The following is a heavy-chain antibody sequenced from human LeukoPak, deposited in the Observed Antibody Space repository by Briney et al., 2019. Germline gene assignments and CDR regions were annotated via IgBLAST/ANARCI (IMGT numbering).Heavy chain of an antibody. CDR3: AKFDYYDSSGYYNKVLDAFDI. Sequence: GGSLRLSCAASGFTFSSYTMTWVRQAPGKGLEWVSFISGSSSYINYADAVKGRFTISRDNSKNTLYLQMNSLRAEDTAVYYCAKFDYYDSSGYYNKVLDAFDIWGQGTMVTVSS. D-gene: IGHD3-22*01. J-gene: IGHJ3*02. CDR2: ISGSSSYI. V-gene: IGHV3-23*01. CDR1: GFTFSSYT.